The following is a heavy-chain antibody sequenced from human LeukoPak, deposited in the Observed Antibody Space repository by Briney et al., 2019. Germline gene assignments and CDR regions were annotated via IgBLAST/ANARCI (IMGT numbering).Heavy chain of an antibody. CDR1: GVSFSGYY. CDR2: INHSGST. D-gene: IGHD4-11*01. V-gene: IGHV4-34*01. Sequence: SETLSLTCAVYGVSFSGYYWSWIRQPPGKGLEWIGEINHSGSTNYNPSLKSRVTISVDTSKNQFSLKLSSVTAADTAVYYCARISPVTNYYYYYGMDVWGQGTTVTVSS. J-gene: IGHJ6*02. CDR3: ARISPVTNYYYYYGMDV.